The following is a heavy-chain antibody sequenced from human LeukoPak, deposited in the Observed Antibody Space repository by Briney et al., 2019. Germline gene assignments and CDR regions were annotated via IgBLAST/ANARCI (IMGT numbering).Heavy chain of an antibody. CDR1: GFTFSSYA. Sequence: GGSLRLSCAASGFTFSSYAMSWVRQAPGKGLVWVSRINGDGTTTNYADSVRGRFTTSRDNAKNTLYLQMNSVRDEDTAIYYCARVIVGATNWFDPWGQGTLVTVSS. CDR3: ARVIVGATNWFDP. D-gene: IGHD1-26*01. V-gene: IGHV3-74*01. CDR2: INGDGTTT. J-gene: IGHJ5*02.